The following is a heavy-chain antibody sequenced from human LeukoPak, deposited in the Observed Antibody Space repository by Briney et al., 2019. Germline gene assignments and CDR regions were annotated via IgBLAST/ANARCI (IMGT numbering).Heavy chain of an antibody. J-gene: IGHJ6*03. CDR2: MNPNSGNT. CDR3: ARSLGNSIYYYYYMDV. Sequence: GASVKVSCKASGYTFTSYDINWVRQATGQGLEWMGWMNPNSGNTGYAQKFQGRVTMTRNNSISTAYMELSSLRSEDTAVYYCARSLGNSIYYYYYMDVWGKGTTVTVSS. V-gene: IGHV1-8*01. D-gene: IGHD4-23*01. CDR1: GYTFTSYD.